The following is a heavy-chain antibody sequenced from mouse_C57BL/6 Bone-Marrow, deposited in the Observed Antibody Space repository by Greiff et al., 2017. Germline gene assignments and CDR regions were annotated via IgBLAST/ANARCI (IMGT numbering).Heavy chain of an antibody. V-gene: IGHV1-55*01. J-gene: IGHJ2*01. CDR1: GYTFTSYW. Sequence: QVQLQQSGAELVKPGASVKMSCKASGYTFTSYWITWVKQRPGQGLEWIGDIYPGSGSTNYNEKFKSKATLTVDTSSSTAYMQLSSLTSEDSAVYYCASDRDGFYYFDYWGQGTTLTVSS. CDR3: ASDRDGFYYFDY. CDR2: IYPGSGST. D-gene: IGHD3-3*01.